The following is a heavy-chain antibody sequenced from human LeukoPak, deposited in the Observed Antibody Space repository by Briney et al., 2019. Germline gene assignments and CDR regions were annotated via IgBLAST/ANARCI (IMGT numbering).Heavy chain of an antibody. CDR3: ARDRGRSYETRYFKY. J-gene: IGHJ1*01. V-gene: IGHV3-21*01. CDR2: ISSSSSYI. CDR1: GFTFSSYS. Sequence: GGSLRLSCAASGFTFSSYSMNWVRQAPGKGLEWVSSISSSSSYIYYADSVKGRSTISRDNAKNSLYLQMNSLRAEDTAVYYCARDRGRSYETRYFKYWGQGTLVTVSS. D-gene: IGHD1-26*01.